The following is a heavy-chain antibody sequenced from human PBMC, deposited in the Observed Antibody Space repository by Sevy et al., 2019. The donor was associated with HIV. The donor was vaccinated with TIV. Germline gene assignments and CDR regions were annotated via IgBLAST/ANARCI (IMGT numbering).Heavy chain of an antibody. CDR1: GFTFSNYS. V-gene: IGHV3-48*02. CDR2: ISSSSTTI. D-gene: IGHD3-16*02. Sequence: GGSLRLSCAASGFTFSNYSMNWVRQAPGKGLEWVSYISSSSTTIYYADSVKGRFTISRDNAKNSLYLQMNSRSDDDTAVYYCARSGGLRYWGQGTLVTVSS. CDR3: ARSGGLRY. J-gene: IGHJ4*02.